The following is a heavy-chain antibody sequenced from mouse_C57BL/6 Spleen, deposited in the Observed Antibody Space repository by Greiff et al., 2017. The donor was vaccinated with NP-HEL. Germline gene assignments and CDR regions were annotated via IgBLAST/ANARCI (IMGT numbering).Heavy chain of an antibody. CDR2: IHPNSGST. J-gene: IGHJ1*03. CDR1: GYTFTSYW. Sequence: VQLQQPGAELVKPGASVKLSCKASGYTFTSYWMHWVKQRPGQGLEWIGMIHPNSGSTNYNEKFKSKATLTVDKSSSTAYMQLSSLTSEDSAVYYCARSDDYYGSTFDVWGTGTTVTVSS. D-gene: IGHD1-1*01. V-gene: IGHV1-64*01. CDR3: ARSDDYYGSTFDV.